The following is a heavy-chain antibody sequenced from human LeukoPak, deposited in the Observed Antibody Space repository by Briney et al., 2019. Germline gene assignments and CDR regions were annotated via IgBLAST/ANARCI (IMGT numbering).Heavy chain of an antibody. V-gene: IGHV1-18*01. CDR2: ISAYYGNT. J-gene: IGHJ5*02. D-gene: IGHD4-17*01. Sequence: GASVKVSCKASGYTFTSYGISWVRQAPGQGLEWMGWISAYYGNTNYAQKLQGRVTMTTDTSTSTAYMELRSLRSDDTAVYYCARVWGIYGDPNWFDPWGQGTLVTVSS. CDR3: ARVWGIYGDPNWFDP. CDR1: GYTFTSYG.